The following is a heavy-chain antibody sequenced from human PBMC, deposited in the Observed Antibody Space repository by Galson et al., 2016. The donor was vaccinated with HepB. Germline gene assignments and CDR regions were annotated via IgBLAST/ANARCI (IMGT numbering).Heavy chain of an antibody. D-gene: IGHD3-3*01. CDR3: ARVAYDFWSGYFGPQTYYYYMDV. CDR2: IYSAGST. CDR1: AFTVSSNY. Sequence: SLRLSCAASAFTVSSNYMSWVRQAPGKGLEWVSVIYSAGSTYYADSVKGRFTISRDNSKNTLYLQMRAEDTAVYYCARVAYDFWSGYFGPQTYYYYMDVWGKGTTVTVSS. J-gene: IGHJ6*03. V-gene: IGHV3-53*01.